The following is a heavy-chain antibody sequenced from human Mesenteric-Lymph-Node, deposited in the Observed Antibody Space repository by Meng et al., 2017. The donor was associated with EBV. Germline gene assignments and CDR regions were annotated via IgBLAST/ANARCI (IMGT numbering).Heavy chain of an antibody. CDR1: GGAFNSSNW. V-gene: IGHV4-4*02. CDR2: IFPTGGT. Sequence: QLQLTEPGPGVLKRAGTLSLPCAVSGGAFNSSNWWTWVRQPPGKGLEWIGEIFPTGGTNYNPSLKSRVTISVDKSKNQFSLKLSSVTAADTAVYYCAREGEVGYYESSGYYYWGQGTLVTVSS. CDR3: AREGEVGYYESSGYYY. D-gene: IGHD3-22*01. J-gene: IGHJ4*02.